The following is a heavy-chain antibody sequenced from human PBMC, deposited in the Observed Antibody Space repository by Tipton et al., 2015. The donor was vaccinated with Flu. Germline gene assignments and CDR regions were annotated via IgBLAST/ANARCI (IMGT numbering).Heavy chain of an antibody. CDR2: IYYSGNT. CDR1: GASISSSSYY. D-gene: IGHD2-21*02. J-gene: IGHJ5*02. CDR3: ARHGPQGGDPNWFDP. V-gene: IGHV4-39*01. Sequence: GASISSSSYYWGWIRQPPGKGLEWIGSIYYSGNTYYHPSLRSRVTISVDMSKNQFSLKLSSVTAADTAVYYCARHGPQGGDPNWFDPWGQGTLITVSS.